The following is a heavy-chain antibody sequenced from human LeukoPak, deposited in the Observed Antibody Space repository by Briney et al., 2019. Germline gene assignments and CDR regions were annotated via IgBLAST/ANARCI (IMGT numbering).Heavy chain of an antibody. CDR3: AELGITMIGGV. CDR1: GFTFSSYE. Sequence: GGSLRLSCAASGFTFSSYEMNWVRQAPGKGLEWVSYISSSGSTIYYADSVKGRFTISRDNAKNSLYLQVNSLRAEDTAVYYCAELGITMIGGVWGKGTTVTISS. V-gene: IGHV3-48*03. J-gene: IGHJ6*04. CDR2: ISSSGSTI. D-gene: IGHD3-10*02.